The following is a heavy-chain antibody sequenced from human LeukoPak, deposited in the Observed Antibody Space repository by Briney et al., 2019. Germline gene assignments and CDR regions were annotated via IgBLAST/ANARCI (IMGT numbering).Heavy chain of an antibody. CDR3: SHRREMATLVYAFDI. D-gene: IGHD5-24*01. J-gene: IGHJ3*02. CDR2: IYWNDDK. V-gene: IGHV2-5*01. Sequence: SGPTLVKPTQTLTLTCTFSGFSLSTSGVGVGWIRQPPGKALEWLALIYWNDDKRYSPSLKSRLTITKDTSKNQVVLTMTNVDPVDTATYYCSHRREMATLVYAFDIWGQGTLVTVSS. CDR1: GFSLSTSGVG.